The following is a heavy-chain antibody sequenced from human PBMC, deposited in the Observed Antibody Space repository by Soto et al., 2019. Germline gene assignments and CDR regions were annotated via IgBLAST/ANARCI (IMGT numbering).Heavy chain of an antibody. V-gene: IGHV3-53*01. Sequence: VQLVESGGGLIQPGGSLRLSCAASGFTVSNNYMSWVRQAPGKGLEWVSVIYSGGSTYYADSVKGRFTISRDNSKNTLYLQMNSLRAEDTAVYYCAREDGDGYNYYFDSWGQGTLVTVSS. CDR2: IYSGGST. D-gene: IGHD5-12*01. CDR3: AREDGDGYNYYFDS. CDR1: GFTVSNNY. J-gene: IGHJ4*02.